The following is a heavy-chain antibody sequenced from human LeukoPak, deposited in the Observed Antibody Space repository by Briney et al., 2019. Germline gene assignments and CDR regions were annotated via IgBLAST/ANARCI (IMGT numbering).Heavy chain of an antibody. CDR2: ISGSGGST. CDR3: AKDSSLYYYYYMDV. Sequence: PGGSLRLSCAASGFTFSSYAMSWVRQAPGKGLEWVSAISGSGGSTYYADSVKGRFTISRDNSKNTLYLQMNSLRAEDTDVYYCAKDSSLYYYYYMDVWGKGTTVTVSS. J-gene: IGHJ6*03. V-gene: IGHV3-23*01. CDR1: GFTFSSYA.